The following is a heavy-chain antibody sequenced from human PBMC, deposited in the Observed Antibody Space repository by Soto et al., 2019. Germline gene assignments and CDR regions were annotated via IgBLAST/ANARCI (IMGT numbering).Heavy chain of an antibody. J-gene: IGHJ4*02. CDR2: ITSSSSSSSI. D-gene: IGHD2-15*01. CDR1: GFTFSSYS. V-gene: IGHV3-21*01. Sequence: EVPLVESGGGLVKPGGSLRLSCAASGFTFSSYSMNWVRQAPGKGLEWVSFITSSSSSSSIYYADSMKGRFTISRDNAKNSLYLQMNSLRAEDTAMYYCARGVGYCSGGSCRLDYWGQGTLVTVSS. CDR3: ARGVGYCSGGSCRLDY.